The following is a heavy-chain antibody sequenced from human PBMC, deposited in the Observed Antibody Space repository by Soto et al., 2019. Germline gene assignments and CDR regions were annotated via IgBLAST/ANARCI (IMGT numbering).Heavy chain of an antibody. CDR1: GGSISSYY. J-gene: IGHJ6*03. CDR3: ARGKDYYGSGRRPYYMDV. Sequence: SETLSLTCTVSGGSISSYYWSWIRQPPGKGLEWIGYIYYSGSSNYNPSLKSRVTISVDTSKNQFSLKLSSVTAADTAVYYCARGKDYYGSGRRPYYMDVWGKGTTVTVSS. V-gene: IGHV4-59*01. CDR2: IYYSGSS. D-gene: IGHD3-10*01.